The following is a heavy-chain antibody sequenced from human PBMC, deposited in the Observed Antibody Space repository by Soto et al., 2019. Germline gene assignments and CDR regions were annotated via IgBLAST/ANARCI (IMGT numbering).Heavy chain of an antibody. V-gene: IGHV3-33*01. J-gene: IGHJ4*02. D-gene: IGHD2-21*02. CDR2: IWYDGSNK. Sequence: QVQLLESGGGVVQPGRSLRLSCAASGFTFSSYGMHWVRQAPGKGLEWVAVIWYDGSNKYYADSVKGRFTISRDNSKNTLYLQMNSLRAEDTAVYYCARAPCGGDCYDFDYWGQGTLVTVSS. CDR3: ARAPCGGDCYDFDY. CDR1: GFTFSSYG.